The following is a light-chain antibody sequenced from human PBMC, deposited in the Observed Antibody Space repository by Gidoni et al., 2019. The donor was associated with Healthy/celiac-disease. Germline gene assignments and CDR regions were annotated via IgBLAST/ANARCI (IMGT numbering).Light chain of an antibody. J-gene: IGKJ1*01. Sequence: EIVLMQSPGTLSLSPGERATLSCRASQSVSSSYLAWYQQKPGQAPRLLIYGASSRATGIPDRFSGSGSGTDFTLTISRLEPEDFAVYYCQQYGSSPWTFXQXTKVEIK. CDR3: QQYGSSPWT. V-gene: IGKV3-20*01. CDR2: GAS. CDR1: QSVSSSY.